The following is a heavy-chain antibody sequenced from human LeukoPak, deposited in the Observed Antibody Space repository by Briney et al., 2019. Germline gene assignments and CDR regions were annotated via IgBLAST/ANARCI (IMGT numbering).Heavy chain of an antibody. CDR3: VRVDGYNSYFFDY. D-gene: IGHD5-24*01. J-gene: IGHJ4*02. CDR1: GFTFSDHY. CDR2: SRNKANSYTT. Sequence: PGGSLRLSCAASGFTFSDHYMDWARQAPGKGREWVGRSRNKANSYTTEYAASVKGRFTISRDDSKNSLYLQMNSLKTEDTAVYYCVRVDGYNSYFFDYWGQGTLVTVAS. V-gene: IGHV3-72*01.